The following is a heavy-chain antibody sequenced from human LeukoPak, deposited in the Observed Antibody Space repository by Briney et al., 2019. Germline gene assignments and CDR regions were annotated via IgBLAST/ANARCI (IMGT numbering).Heavy chain of an antibody. Sequence: GGSLRLSCAASGFTFSSYGMHWVRQAPGKGLEWVAVISYDGSNKYYADSVKGRFTISRDNSKDTLYLQMNSLRAEDTAVYYCAKDSWFGEFYYYYGMDVWGQGTTVTVSS. J-gene: IGHJ6*02. CDR2: ISYDGSNK. CDR3: AKDSWFGEFYYYYGMDV. CDR1: GFTFSSYG. V-gene: IGHV3-30*18. D-gene: IGHD3-10*01.